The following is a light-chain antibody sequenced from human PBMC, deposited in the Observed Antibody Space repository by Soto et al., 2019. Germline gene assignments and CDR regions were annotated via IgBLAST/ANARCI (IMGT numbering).Light chain of an antibody. CDR1: QSVSSN. Sequence: EIVLTQSASTLSVSAGERATLSCRASQSVSSNLAWHQQRHGQAPRLLIYGASTRATGVPARFSGGGYGTEFNLTITSLQSEDFAVYWCQQYNNWPLTFGPGTRLEIK. CDR2: GAS. V-gene: IGKV3D-15*01. J-gene: IGKJ5*01. CDR3: QQYNNWPLT.